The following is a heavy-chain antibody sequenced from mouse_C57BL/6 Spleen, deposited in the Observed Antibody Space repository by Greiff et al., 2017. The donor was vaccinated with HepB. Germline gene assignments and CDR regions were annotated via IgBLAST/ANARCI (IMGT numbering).Heavy chain of an antibody. Sequence: QVQLQQPGAELVKPGASVKLSCKASGYTFTSYWMQWVKQRPGQGLEWIGEIDPSDSYTNSNQKFKGKATLTVDTSSSTAYMQLSSLTSEDSAVYYCAREGAAYWGQGTLVTVSA. J-gene: IGHJ3*01. CDR3: AREGAAY. CDR2: IDPSDSYT. V-gene: IGHV1-50*01. CDR1: GYTFTSYW.